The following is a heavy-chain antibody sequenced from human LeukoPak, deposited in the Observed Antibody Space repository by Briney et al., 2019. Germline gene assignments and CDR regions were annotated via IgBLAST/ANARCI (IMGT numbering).Heavy chain of an antibody. Sequence: GGSLRLSCAASGFTFSSYGMHWVRQAPGKGLEWVAVISYDGSNKYYADSVKGRFTISRDNSKNTLYLQMNSLRAKDTAVYYCAKDFGRYLVAAAGISWFDPWGQGTLVTVSS. J-gene: IGHJ5*02. CDR1: GFTFSSYG. CDR3: AKDFGRYLVAAAGISWFDP. V-gene: IGHV3-30*18. CDR2: ISYDGSNK. D-gene: IGHD6-13*01.